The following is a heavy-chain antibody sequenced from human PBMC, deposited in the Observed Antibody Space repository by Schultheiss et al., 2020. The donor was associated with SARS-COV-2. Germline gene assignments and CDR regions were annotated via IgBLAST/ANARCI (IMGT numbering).Heavy chain of an antibody. CDR3: AKDLTVTTIGYYYYYGMDV. Sequence: GESLKISCAASGFTFSSYAMSWVRQAPGKGLEWVSAISGSGGSTYYADSVKGRFTISRDNSKNTLYLQMNSLRAEDTAVYYCAKDLTVTTIGYYYYYGMDVWGQGTTVTVSS. D-gene: IGHD4-11*01. CDR1: GFTFSSYA. V-gene: IGHV3-23*01. CDR2: ISGSGGST. J-gene: IGHJ6*02.